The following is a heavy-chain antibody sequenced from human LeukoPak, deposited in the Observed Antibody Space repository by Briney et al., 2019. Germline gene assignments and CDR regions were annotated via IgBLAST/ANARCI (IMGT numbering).Heavy chain of an antibody. Sequence: GGSLRLSCAASGFTFSNYWMHWVRQAPGKGLVWVSRINGDGSTTNYADSVKGRFTTSRDNAKNTLYLQMNSLRPEDTAVYYCAREVERHFDYWGQGTLVTVSS. CDR2: INGDGSTT. CDR1: GFTFSNYW. V-gene: IGHV3-74*01. CDR3: AREVERHFDY. J-gene: IGHJ4*02. D-gene: IGHD1-1*01.